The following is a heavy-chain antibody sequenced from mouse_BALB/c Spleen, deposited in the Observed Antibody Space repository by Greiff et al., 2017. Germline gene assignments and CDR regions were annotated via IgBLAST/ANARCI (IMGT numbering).Heavy chain of an antibody. CDR1: GYSITSDYA. D-gene: IGHD2-1*01. Sequence: DVQLQESGPGLVKPSQSLSLTCTVTGYSITSDYAWNWIRQFPGNKLEWMGYISYSGSTSYNPSLKSRISITRDTSKNQFFLQLNSVTTEDTATYYCARDGNYGDAMDYWGQGTSVTVSS. CDR2: ISYSGST. V-gene: IGHV3-2*02. J-gene: IGHJ4*01. CDR3: ARDGNYGDAMDY.